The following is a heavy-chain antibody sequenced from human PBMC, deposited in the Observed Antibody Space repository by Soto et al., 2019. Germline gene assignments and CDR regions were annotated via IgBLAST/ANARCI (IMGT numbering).Heavy chain of an antibody. D-gene: IGHD3-10*01. V-gene: IGHV3-30*18. CDR3: AKDDAVRALFDY. CDR1: GFTFSSYG. J-gene: IGHJ4*02. Sequence: GGSLRLSCAASGFTFSSYGMHWVRQAPGKGLEWVAVISYNGSNKYYADSVKGRFTISRDNSKNTLYLQINSLRAEDTSVYYCAKDDAVRALFDYWGQGTLVTVSS. CDR2: ISYNGSNK.